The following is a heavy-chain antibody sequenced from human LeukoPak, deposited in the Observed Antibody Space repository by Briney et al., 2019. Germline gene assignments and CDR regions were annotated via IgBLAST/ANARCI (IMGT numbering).Heavy chain of an antibody. D-gene: IGHD4-17*01. J-gene: IGHJ4*02. Sequence: GGSLRLSCAASGFTFSSYAMHWVRQAPGKGLEWVAVISYDGSNKYYADSVKGRFTISRDNSKNTLYLQMNSLRAEDTAVYYCAKDPGTVTSGAGDYWGQGTLVTVSS. V-gene: IGHV3-30-3*01. CDR2: ISYDGSNK. CDR3: AKDPGTVTSGAGDY. CDR1: GFTFSSYA.